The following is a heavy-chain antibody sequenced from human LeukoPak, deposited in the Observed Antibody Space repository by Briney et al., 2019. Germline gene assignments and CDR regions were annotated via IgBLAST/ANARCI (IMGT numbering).Heavy chain of an antibody. J-gene: IGHJ4*02. V-gene: IGHV4-38-2*02. CDR3: ARSRDGYPNY. Sequence: SETLSLTCTVSGYSISSGYYWGWIRQPPGKGLEWIGSIYHSGSTYYSPSLKSRVTISVDTSKNQFSLKLSSVTAADTAVYYCARSRDGYPNYWGQGTLVTVSS. CDR2: IYHSGST. D-gene: IGHD5-24*01. CDR1: GYSISSGYY.